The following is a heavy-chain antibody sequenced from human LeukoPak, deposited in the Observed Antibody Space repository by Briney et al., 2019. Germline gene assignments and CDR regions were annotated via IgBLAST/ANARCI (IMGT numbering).Heavy chain of an antibody. CDR2: INPNSGGT. D-gene: IGHD2-21*02. J-gene: IGHJ4*02. V-gene: IGHV1-2*02. CDR1: GYIFIGYY. Sequence: ASVKVSCKTTGYIFIGYYMHWVRQAPGQGLEWMGWINPNSGGTNYAQKFQGRVTMTRDTSISTAYMELSRLRSDDTAVYYCAIGPPDSNDYWGQGTLVTVSS. CDR3: AIGPPDSNDY.